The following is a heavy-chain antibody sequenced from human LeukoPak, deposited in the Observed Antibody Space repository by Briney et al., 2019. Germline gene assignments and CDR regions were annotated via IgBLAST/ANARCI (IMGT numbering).Heavy chain of an antibody. CDR1: GFTFRSYW. CDR3: ATRASLYGSGSPFDY. D-gene: IGHD3-10*01. V-gene: IGHV3-74*01. Sequence: PGGSLRLSCAASGFTFRSYWMHWVRQAPRKGLVWVSRINSDGSSTTYADSVKGRFTISRDNAKNTLYLHMNSLRAEDTAVYYCATRASLYGSGSPFDYWGQGTLVTVSS. CDR2: INSDGSST. J-gene: IGHJ4*02.